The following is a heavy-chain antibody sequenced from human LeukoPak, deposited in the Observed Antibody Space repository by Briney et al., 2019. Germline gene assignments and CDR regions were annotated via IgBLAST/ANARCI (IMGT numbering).Heavy chain of an antibody. V-gene: IGHV4-34*01. D-gene: IGHD3-10*01. J-gene: IGHJ4*02. CDR1: GGSFSGYY. Sequence: SETLSLTCAVYGGSFSGYYWSWIRQPPGKGLEWIGEINHSGSTNYNPSLKSRVTISVDTSKYQFSLKLSSVTAADTAVYYCARGRYYYGSGSYRTFDYWGQGTLVTVSS. CDR3: ARGRYYYGSGSYRTFDY. CDR2: INHSGST.